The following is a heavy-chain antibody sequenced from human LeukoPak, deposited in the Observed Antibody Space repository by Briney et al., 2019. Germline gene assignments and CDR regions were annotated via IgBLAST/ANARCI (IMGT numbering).Heavy chain of an antibody. J-gene: IGHJ3*01. Sequence: SETLSLTCTVSGGSISSYYWSWIRQPPGKGLEWIGYIYYSGSTNYNPSLKSRVTISVDTSKNQFSLKLGSVTAADTAVYYCARDRGPETRITMVRGVTRQNAFDVWGQGTMVAVSS. CDR3: ARDRGPETRITMVRGVTRQNAFDV. D-gene: IGHD3-10*01. CDR1: GGSISSYY. CDR2: IYYSGST. V-gene: IGHV4-59*12.